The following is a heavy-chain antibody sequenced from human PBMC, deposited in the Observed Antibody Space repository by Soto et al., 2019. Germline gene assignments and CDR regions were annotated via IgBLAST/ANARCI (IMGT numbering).Heavy chain of an antibody. J-gene: IGHJ6*02. CDR3: AKDYSRPYYDFWSGGHGAYYYYGMDV. V-gene: IGHV3-23*01. Sequence: PGGSLRLSCAASGFNFSSYAMSWVRQAPGKGLEWVSAISGSGDSTYYADSVKGRFTISRDNSKNTLYLQMNSLRAEDTAVYYCAKDYSRPYYDFWSGGHGAYYYYGMDVWGQGTTVTV. CDR1: GFNFSSYA. CDR2: ISGSGDST. D-gene: IGHD3-3*01.